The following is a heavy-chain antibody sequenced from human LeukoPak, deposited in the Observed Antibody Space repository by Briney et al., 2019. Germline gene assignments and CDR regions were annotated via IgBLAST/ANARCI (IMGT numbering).Heavy chain of an antibody. CDR1: GFTFDDYG. CDR3: ARDPSNFYYYYYMDV. J-gene: IGHJ6*03. V-gene: IGHV3-20*04. CDR2: INWNGGST. D-gene: IGHD4/OR15-4a*01. Sequence: GGSLRLSCAASGFTFDDYGISWVRQAPGKGLEWVSGINWNGGSTGYADSVKGRFTISRDNAKNSLYLQMNSLRAEDTALYYCARDPSNFYYYYYMDVWAKGPRSPSP.